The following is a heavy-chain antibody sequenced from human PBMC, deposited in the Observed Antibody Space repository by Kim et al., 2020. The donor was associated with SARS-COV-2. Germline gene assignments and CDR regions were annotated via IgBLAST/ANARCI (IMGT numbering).Heavy chain of an antibody. D-gene: IGHD6-19*01. V-gene: IGHV4-34*01. CDR2: INHSGST. CDR1: GGSFSGYY. CDR3: ARALGIAVAGFTPPRFDP. Sequence: SETLSHTCAVYGGSFSGYYWSWIRQPPGKGLEWIGEINHSGSTNYNPSLKSRVTISVDTSKNQFSLKLSSVTAADTAVYYCARALGIAVAGFTPPRFDPWGQGTLVTVSS. J-gene: IGHJ5*02.